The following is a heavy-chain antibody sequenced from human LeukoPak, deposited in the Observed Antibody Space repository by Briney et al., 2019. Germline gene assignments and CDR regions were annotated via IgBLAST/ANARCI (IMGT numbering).Heavy chain of an antibody. Sequence: PSETLSLTCAVYGGSFSGYYWSWIRQPPGKGLEWIGEINHSGSTNYNPSLKSRVTISVDTSKNQFSLKLSSVTAADTAVYYCARCAPYFDYWGQGTLVTVSS. J-gene: IGHJ4*02. CDR1: GGSFSGYY. V-gene: IGHV4-34*01. CDR3: ARCAPYFDY. CDR2: INHSGST.